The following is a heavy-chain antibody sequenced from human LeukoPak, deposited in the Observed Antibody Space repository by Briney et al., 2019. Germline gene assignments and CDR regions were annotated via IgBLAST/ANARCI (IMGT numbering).Heavy chain of an antibody. CDR2: MNPNSGNT. J-gene: IGHJ4*02. CDR3: ARGGYSYGHTN. V-gene: IGHV1-8*03. CDR1: GYTLTELS. D-gene: IGHD5-18*01. Sequence: GASVKVSCKVSGYTLTELSMHWVRQATGQGLEWMGWMNPNSGNTGYAQKFQGRVTITRNTSISTAYMELSSLRSEDTAVYYCARGGYSYGHTNWGQGTLVTVSS.